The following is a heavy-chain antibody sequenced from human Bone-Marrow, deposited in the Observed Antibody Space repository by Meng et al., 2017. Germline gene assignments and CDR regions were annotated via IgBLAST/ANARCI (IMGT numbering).Heavy chain of an antibody. CDR1: GFTFSSYE. CDR3: ARALGWGRFDS. CDR2: IKPDGSET. D-gene: IGHD3/OR15-3a*01. J-gene: IGHJ5*01. Sequence: GGSLRLSCAASGFTFSSYEMNWVRQAPGKGLEWVASIKPDGSETKYVDSVKGRFTISRDNAKKSLLLQMKRLRVEDTAVYYCARALGWGRFDSWGQRTLVTVSS. V-gene: IGHV3-7*01.